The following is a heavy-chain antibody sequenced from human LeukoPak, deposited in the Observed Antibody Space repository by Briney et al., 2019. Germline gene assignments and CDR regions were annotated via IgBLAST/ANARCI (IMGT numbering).Heavy chain of an antibody. V-gene: IGHV3-7*01. CDR1: GFTFSSYW. J-gene: IGHJ3*02. Sequence: GGSLRLSCAASGFTFSSYWMSWVRQAPGKGLEWVANIKQDGSEKYYLDSVKGRFTISRDNAKNSLYLQMNSLRAEDTAVYYCARVGYVAAFDIWGQGTMVTVSS. D-gene: IGHD5-12*01. CDR3: ARVGYVAAFDI. CDR2: IKQDGSEK.